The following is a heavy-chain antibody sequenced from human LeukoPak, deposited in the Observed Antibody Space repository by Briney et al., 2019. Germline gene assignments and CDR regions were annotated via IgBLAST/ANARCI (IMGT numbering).Heavy chain of an antibody. V-gene: IGHV1-18*01. J-gene: IGHJ4*02. CDR3: ASSTVGYYFDY. Sequence: ASVKVSCKASGYTFTSYGISWVRQAPGQGLEWMGWISAYNGNTNYAQKLQGRVTITTDTSTSTAYMELRSLKSDDTAVYYCASSTVGYYFDYWGQGTLVTVSS. D-gene: IGHD3-3*02. CDR1: GYTFTSYG. CDR2: ISAYNGNT.